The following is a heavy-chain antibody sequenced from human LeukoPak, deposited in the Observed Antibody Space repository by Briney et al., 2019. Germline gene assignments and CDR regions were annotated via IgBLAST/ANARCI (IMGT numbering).Heavy chain of an antibody. J-gene: IGHJ4*02. Sequence: GGSLRLSCAASGFTFSNYGMHWVRQAPGKGLEWVAFIRYDDTIKYYADSVKGRFTISRDNSKNSLYLQMNSLRAEDTAIYYCAKDLSSGGGYSSVDYWGQGTLVTVSS. CDR2: IRYDDTIK. CDR1: GFTFSNYG. D-gene: IGHD3-10*01. CDR3: AKDLSSGGGYSSVDY. V-gene: IGHV3-30*02.